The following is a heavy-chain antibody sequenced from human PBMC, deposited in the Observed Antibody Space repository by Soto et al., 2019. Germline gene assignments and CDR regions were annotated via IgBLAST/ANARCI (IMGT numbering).Heavy chain of an antibody. Sequence: VGSLRLSCAASGFTFSRYAMSWVRQAPGKGLEWVSAISSGGSSTYYADSVEGRFTISRDNSKNTLYLQMNSLRAEDTSLFSCANFSFDSSVFFFAYWAQGTLVTVSS. CDR1: GFTFSRYA. CDR3: ANFSFDSSVFFFAY. J-gene: IGHJ4*02. CDR2: ISSGGSST. D-gene: IGHD3-22*01. V-gene: IGHV3-23*01.